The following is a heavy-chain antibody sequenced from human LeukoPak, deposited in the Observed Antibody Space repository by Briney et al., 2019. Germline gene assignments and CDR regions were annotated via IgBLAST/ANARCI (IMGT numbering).Heavy chain of an antibody. CDR2: IIPLLGIP. CDR1: GGTFSSYA. CDR3: ARGLFPVLRYFDWLKSLPGEFDY. V-gene: IGHV1-69*04. J-gene: IGHJ4*02. Sequence: SVKVSCKASGGTFSSYAISWVRQAPGQGLEWIGRIIPLLGIPNYAQKFQGRVTITADKSTSTAYMELSSLRSEDTAVYYCARGLFPVLRYFDWLKSLPGEFDYWGQGTLVTVSS. D-gene: IGHD3-9*01.